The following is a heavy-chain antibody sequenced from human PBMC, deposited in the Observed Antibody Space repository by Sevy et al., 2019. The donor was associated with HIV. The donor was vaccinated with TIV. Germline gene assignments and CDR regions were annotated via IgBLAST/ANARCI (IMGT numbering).Heavy chain of an antibody. CDR3: GKEGGGEGGDH. J-gene: IGHJ4*02. V-gene: IGHV3-30*02. CDR2: IQYDGSNK. Sequence: GGSLRLSCAASGFSFSSYGMHWVRQAPGKGLEWMSYIQYDGSNKDYAESVKGRFTISSDNSKSTLYLQMNSLRVEDTAVFYCGKEGGGEGGDHWGQGTLVTVSS. CDR1: GFSFSSYG. D-gene: IGHD2-21*01.